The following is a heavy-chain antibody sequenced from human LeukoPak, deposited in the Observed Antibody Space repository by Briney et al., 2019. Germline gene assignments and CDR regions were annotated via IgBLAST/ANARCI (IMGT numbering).Heavy chain of an antibody. CDR3: ARDPRVYYYDSSGPDY. V-gene: IGHV3-30*02. J-gene: IGHJ4*02. D-gene: IGHD3-22*01. Sequence: PGGSLRLSCAASGFTFSSYGMHWVRQAPGKGLEWVAFIRYDGSNKYYADSVKGRFTISRDSAKNSLYLQMNSLRAEDTAVYYCARDPRVYYYDSSGPDYWGQGTLVTVSS. CDR1: GFTFSSYG. CDR2: IRYDGSNK.